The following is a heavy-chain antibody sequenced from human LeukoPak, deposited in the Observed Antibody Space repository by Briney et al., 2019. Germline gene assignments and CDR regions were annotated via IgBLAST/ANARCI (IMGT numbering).Heavy chain of an antibody. D-gene: IGHD2-2*01. CDR3: ARLDCSSTSCYLHYYYYGMDV. CDR2: IIPIFGTA. Sequence: SVKVSCKASGGTFSSYAISWVRQAPGQGLEWMGGIIPIFGTANYAQKFQGRVTITADESTSTAYMELRSLRSDDTAVYYCARLDCSSTSCYLHYYYYGMDVWGQGTTVTVSS. V-gene: IGHV1-69*13. J-gene: IGHJ6*02. CDR1: GGTFSSYA.